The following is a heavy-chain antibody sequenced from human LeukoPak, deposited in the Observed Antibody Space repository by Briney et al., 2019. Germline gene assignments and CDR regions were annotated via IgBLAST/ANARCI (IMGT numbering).Heavy chain of an antibody. CDR3: AKAYYGYYGSGSYYFDY. CDR2: ISGSGGST. V-gene: IGHV3-23*01. CDR1: GFTFSSYA. J-gene: IGHJ4*02. D-gene: IGHD3-10*01. Sequence: GGSLRLSCAASGFTFSSYAMSWVRQAPGKGLEWVSAISGSGGSTYYADSVKGRFTISRDNSKNTLYLQMNSLRAEDTAVYYCAKAYYGYYGSGSYYFDYWGQGALVTVSS.